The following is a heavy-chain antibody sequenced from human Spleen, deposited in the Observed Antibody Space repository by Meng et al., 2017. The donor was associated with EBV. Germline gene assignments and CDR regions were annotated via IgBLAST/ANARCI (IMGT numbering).Heavy chain of an antibody. CDR1: GYTFTGHY. J-gene: IGHJ1*01. Sequence: QVQLVQSGSEVKRPGASVKASCKASGYTFTGHYIHWLRQAPGQGLEWMGIINPSGGDTTYAQKFQGRVTMTRDTSTSTVYMQLNSLRYEDTAMYYCAGGDYREYFHHWGQGTLVTVSA. CDR2: INPSGGDT. CDR3: AGGDYREYFHH. D-gene: IGHD4-17*01. V-gene: IGHV1-46*03.